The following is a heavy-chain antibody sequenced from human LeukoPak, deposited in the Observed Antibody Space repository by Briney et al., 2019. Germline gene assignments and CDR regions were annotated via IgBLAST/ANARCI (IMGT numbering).Heavy chain of an antibody. CDR3: AKIGNDYGDYGDYYYYYMDV. CDR1: GFTFSSYS. J-gene: IGHJ6*03. Sequence: GGSLRLSCAASGFTFSSYSMNWVRQAPGKGLEWVSAISGSGGSTYYADSVKGRFTISRDNSKNTLYLQMNSLRAEDTAVYYCAKIGNDYGDYGDYYYYYMDVWGKGTTVTVSS. D-gene: IGHD4-17*01. CDR2: ISGSGGST. V-gene: IGHV3-23*01.